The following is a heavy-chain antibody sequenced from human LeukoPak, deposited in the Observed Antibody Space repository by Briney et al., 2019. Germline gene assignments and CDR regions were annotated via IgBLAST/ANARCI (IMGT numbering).Heavy chain of an antibody. CDR3: ARGYGAAANEAFDV. J-gene: IGHJ3*01. V-gene: IGHV4-4*07. D-gene: IGHD4-17*01. Sequence: PSETLSLTCTVSGGSISSYYWSWIRQPAEEGLEWIGRIDTSGSTNYNPSLKSRVTMSIDTSKNQFSLKLISVTAADTAVYYCARGYGAAANEAFDVWGQGTMVTVSS. CDR1: GGSISSYY. CDR2: IDTSGST.